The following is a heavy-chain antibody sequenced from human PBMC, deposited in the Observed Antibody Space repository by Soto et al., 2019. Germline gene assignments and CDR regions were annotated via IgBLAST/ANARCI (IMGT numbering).Heavy chain of an antibody. CDR2: INTDGSST. J-gene: IGHJ4*02. Sequence: EVQLVESGGGLVQPGGSLRLSCAVSGFTFSSFWMHWVRQAPGEGLVWVSRINTDGSSTTYADSVKGRFTISRDNGKNTLYLQINSLRGEDTAMYYCAKSGVDTFGLTYWGQGTLVTASS. V-gene: IGHV3-74*03. CDR3: AKSGVDTFGLTY. D-gene: IGHD5-18*01. CDR1: GFTFSSFW.